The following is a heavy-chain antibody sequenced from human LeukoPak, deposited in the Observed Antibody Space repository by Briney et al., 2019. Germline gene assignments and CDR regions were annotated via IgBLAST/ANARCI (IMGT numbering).Heavy chain of an antibody. CDR1: GYTFTSYG. D-gene: IGHD2-2*01. V-gene: IGHV1-18*01. J-gene: IGHJ3*02. CDR3: ARDIDIVVPWRAFDI. CDR2: ISAYNGNT. Sequence: GASVKVSRKASGYTFTSYGISWVRQAPGQGLEWMGWISAYNGNTNYAQKLQGRVTMTTDTSTSTAYMELRSLRSDDTAVYYCARDIDIVVPWRAFDIWGQGTMVAVSS.